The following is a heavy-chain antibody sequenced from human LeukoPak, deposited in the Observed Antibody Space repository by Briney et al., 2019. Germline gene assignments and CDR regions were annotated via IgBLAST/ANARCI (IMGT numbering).Heavy chain of an antibody. Sequence: GASVEVSFTASGYTFTVYYMHWVRQAPGQGLEWMGWINPNSGGTNYAQKFQGRVTMTTDTSISTAYMEVSRLRSDDTAVYYCARVRIGQQLDKYYYYAMDVWGQGTTVTVSS. CDR2: INPNSGGT. J-gene: IGHJ6*02. D-gene: IGHD6-13*01. CDR3: ARVRIGQQLDKYYYYAMDV. CDR1: GYTFTVYY. V-gene: IGHV1-2*02.